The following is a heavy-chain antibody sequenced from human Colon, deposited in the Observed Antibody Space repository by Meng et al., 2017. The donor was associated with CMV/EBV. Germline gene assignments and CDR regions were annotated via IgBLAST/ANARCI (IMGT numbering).Heavy chain of an antibody. CDR3: VRDSILEVGLTPAAFDM. CDR1: GFTFTTFW. Sequence: GGSLRLSCAASGFTFTTFWMTWVRQAPGKGLEWVANIKEDGTGQWYVDSVKGRFTISRDDAKKSVYLQMNSLRAEDTAVYYCVRDSILEVGLTPAAFDMWGEGTMVTVSS. D-gene: IGHD1-26*01. V-gene: IGHV3-7*01. J-gene: IGHJ3*02. CDR2: IKEDGTGQ.